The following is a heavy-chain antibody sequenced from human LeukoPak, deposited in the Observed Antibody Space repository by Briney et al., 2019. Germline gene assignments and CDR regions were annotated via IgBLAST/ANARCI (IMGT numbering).Heavy chain of an antibody. CDR3: AKVLSSSWGYFGF. J-gene: IGHJ4*02. CDR1: GFTFSNYG. Sequence: PGGSLRLSCAASGFTFSNYGMHWVRQAPGKGLEWAAFIRDDGSNKYYADSVGGRFTVSRDNSKNTLYLQMNSLRAEDTAVYYCAKVLSSSWGYFGFWGQGTLVTVSS. D-gene: IGHD6-13*01. V-gene: IGHV3-30*02. CDR2: IRDDGSNK.